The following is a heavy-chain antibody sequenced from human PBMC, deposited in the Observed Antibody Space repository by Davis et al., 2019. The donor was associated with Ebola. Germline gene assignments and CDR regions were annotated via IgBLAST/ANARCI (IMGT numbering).Heavy chain of an antibody. CDR3: ASSRSRGGYYYYGMDV. D-gene: IGHD2-15*01. V-gene: IGHV1-69*05. CDR1: GGTFSSYA. CDR2: IIPIFGTA. J-gene: IGHJ6*02. Sequence: AASVKVSCKASGGTFSSYAISWVRQAPGQGLEWMGGIIPIFGTANYAQKFQGRVTITRDTSASTAYMELSSLRSEDTAVYYCASSRSRGGYYYYGMDVWGQGTTVTVSS.